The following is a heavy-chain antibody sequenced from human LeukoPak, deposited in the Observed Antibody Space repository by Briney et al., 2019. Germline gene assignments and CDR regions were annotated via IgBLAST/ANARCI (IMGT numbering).Heavy chain of an antibody. V-gene: IGHV3-23*01. CDR1: GFTFSTYA. D-gene: IGHD6-19*01. J-gene: IGHJ4*02. Sequence: GGSLRLSCAASGFTFSTYAKNWVRQAPAKGLEWVSTIGGGGPITDYADSVKDRFTISRDNSKNTLYLQVNSLRAEDTAVYFCARGFLGGTDQYFDSWGQGTLVTVSS. CDR2: IGGGGPIT. CDR3: ARGFLGGTDQYFDS.